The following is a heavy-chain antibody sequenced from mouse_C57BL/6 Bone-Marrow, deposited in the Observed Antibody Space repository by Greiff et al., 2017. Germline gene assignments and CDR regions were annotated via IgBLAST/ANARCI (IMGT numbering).Heavy chain of an antibody. Sequence: EVQLVESGAELVKPGASVKLSCTASGFNIKDYYMHWVKQRTEQGLEWIGRIDPEDGETKYASKFQGKATITADTSSNTPYLQLSSLTSEDTAVYYCARWGYCNFYWGQGTTLTVAA. J-gene: IGHJ2*01. V-gene: IGHV14-2*01. D-gene: IGHD2-1*01. CDR2: IDPEDGET. CDR1: GFNIKDYY. CDR3: ARWGYCNFY.